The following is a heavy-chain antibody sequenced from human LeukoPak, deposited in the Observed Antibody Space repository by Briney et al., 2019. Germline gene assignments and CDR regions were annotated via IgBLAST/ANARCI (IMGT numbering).Heavy chain of an antibody. CDR3: AKTRDGYLFDY. J-gene: IGHJ4*02. D-gene: IGHD5-24*01. CDR2: IYYSGST. Sequence: PSETLSLTCTVSGGSISSYYWSWIRQPPGKGLEWIGYIYYSGSTNYNPSLKSRVTISVDTSKNQFSLKLSSVTAADTAVYYCAKTRDGYLFDYWGQGTLVTVSS. CDR1: GGSISSYY. V-gene: IGHV4-59*08.